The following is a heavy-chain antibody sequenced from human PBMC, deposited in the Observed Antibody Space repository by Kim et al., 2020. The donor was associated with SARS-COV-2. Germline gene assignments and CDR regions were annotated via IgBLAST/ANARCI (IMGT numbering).Heavy chain of an antibody. J-gene: IGHJ2*01. Sequence: NQYYADSVKGRFTIPRENSNTTLYLQMNSLGAEDSAVYYCARGTDWYFDLWGRGTLVTVSS. V-gene: IGHV3-33*01. CDR2: NQ. D-gene: IGHD1-1*01. CDR3: ARGTDWYFDL.